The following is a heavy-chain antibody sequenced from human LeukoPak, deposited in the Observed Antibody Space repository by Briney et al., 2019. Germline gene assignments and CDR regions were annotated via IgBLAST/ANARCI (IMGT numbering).Heavy chain of an antibody. CDR1: SGSISGYF. Sequence: SETLSLTCTVSSGSISGYFWSWIRQPPEKGLEWIGYIHYSGTTNYNPSLKSRVTMSVDTSKNQFSLNLNSVTAADTAFYYCASDRIWFGESTNEYWGQGTLVTVSS. V-gene: IGHV4-59*08. CDR2: IHYSGTT. CDR3: ASDRIWFGESTNEY. D-gene: IGHD3-10*01. J-gene: IGHJ4*02.